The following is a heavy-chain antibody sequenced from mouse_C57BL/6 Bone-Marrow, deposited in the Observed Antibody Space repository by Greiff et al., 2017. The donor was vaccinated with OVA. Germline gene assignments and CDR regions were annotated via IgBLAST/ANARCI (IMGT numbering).Heavy chain of an antibody. CDR3: ARAGGYYLWWYFDV. V-gene: IGHV2-5*01. D-gene: IGHD2-3*01. Sequence: QVQLKESGPGLVQPSQSLSITCTVSGFSLTSYGVHWVRQSPGKGLEWLGVIWRGGSTDYNAAFMSRLSITKDNSKSQVFFKMNSLQADDTAIYYCARAGGYYLWWYFDVWGTGTTVTVSS. CDR1: GFSLTSYG. CDR2: IWRGGST. J-gene: IGHJ1*03.